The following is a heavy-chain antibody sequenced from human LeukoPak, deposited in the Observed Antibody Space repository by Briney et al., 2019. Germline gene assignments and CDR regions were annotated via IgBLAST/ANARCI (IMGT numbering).Heavy chain of an antibody. CDR3: AKGSYGDSPYWYFNL. Sequence: EGSLRLSCAASGFTFSSYATSWVRQAPGKGLEWVSAISGSGGSTYYADSVKGRFTISRDNSKNTLYLQMNSLRAEDTAVYYCAKGSYGDSPYWYFNLWGRGTLVTVSS. J-gene: IGHJ2*01. CDR2: ISGSGGST. CDR1: GFTFSSYA. D-gene: IGHD4-17*01. V-gene: IGHV3-23*01.